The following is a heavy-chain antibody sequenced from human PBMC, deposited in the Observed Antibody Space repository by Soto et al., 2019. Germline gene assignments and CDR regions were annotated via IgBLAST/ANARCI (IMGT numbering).Heavy chain of an antibody. D-gene: IGHD3-3*01. CDR3: ARYKWSGYPNPYYYGMDV. J-gene: IGHJ6*02. CDR1: GYTFTSYY. V-gene: IGHV1-46*01. Sequence: ASVKVSCKASGYTFTSYYMHWARQAPGQGLEWMGIINPSGGSTSYAQKFQGRVTMTRDTSTSTVYMELSSLRSEDTAVYYCARYKWSGYPNPYYYGMDVWGQGTTVTVSS. CDR2: INPSGGST.